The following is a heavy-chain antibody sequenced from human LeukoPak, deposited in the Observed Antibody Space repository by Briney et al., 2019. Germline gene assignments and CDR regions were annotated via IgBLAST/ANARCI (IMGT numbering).Heavy chain of an antibody. CDR2: INAAGST. Sequence: GGSLRLSCAVSGLTFCNVWMHWVRQTPGQGLVWVCRINAAGSTVYADPVKGRFTISRDNAKNMVYLQMNSLRTEDTAVYYCASFRDTDNWGRGTMVTVSS. D-gene: IGHD2-21*01. J-gene: IGHJ3*01. CDR1: GLTFCNVW. V-gene: IGHV3-74*01. CDR3: ASFRDTDN.